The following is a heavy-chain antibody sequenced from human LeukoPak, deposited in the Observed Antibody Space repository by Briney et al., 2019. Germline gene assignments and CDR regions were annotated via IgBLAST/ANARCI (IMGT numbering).Heavy chain of an antibody. Sequence: GGSLRLSCAASGFTFSSYEMNWVRQAPGKGLEWVSYISSSGSTIYYADSVKGRFTISRDNAKNSLYLQMNSLRAEDTAVYYCAKLGAGGYNLAYWGQGTLVTVSS. D-gene: IGHD5-24*01. CDR2: ISSSGSTI. CDR1: GFTFSSYE. CDR3: AKLGAGGYNLAY. J-gene: IGHJ4*02. V-gene: IGHV3-48*03.